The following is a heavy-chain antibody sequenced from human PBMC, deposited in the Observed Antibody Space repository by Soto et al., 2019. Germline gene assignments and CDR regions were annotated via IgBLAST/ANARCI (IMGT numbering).Heavy chain of an antibody. V-gene: IGHV3-9*01. CDR1: GFTFDDYA. CDR3: AKDMNRDYGGFDY. Sequence: DVQLVESGGDLVQPGRSLRLSCAASGFTFDDYAMHWVRQAPGKGLEWVSGISRNSGDIDYADSVKGRFTISRDNAKNSLCLQMNSLRPEDSALYYCAKDMNRDYGGFDYWGQGTLVTVSS. D-gene: IGHD4-17*01. J-gene: IGHJ4*02. CDR2: ISRNSGDI.